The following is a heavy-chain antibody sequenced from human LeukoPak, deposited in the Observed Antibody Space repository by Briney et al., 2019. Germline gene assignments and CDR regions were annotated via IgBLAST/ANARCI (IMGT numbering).Heavy chain of an antibody. V-gene: IGHV1-8*01. CDR2: MNPNSGNT. J-gene: IGHJ6*02. CDR1: GYTFTSYD. D-gene: IGHD2-2*01. CDR3: ARGGYCSSTSCTPYYYYGMDV. Sequence: ASVKVSCKASGYTFTSYDINWVRQATGQGLEWMGWMNPNSGNTGYEQKFQGRLTMTRNTSISTAYMELSSLRSEDTAVYYCARGGYCSSTSCTPYYYYGMDVWGQGTTVTVSS.